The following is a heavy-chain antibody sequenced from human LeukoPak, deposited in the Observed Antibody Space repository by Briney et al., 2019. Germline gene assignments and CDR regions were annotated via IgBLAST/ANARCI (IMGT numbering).Heavy chain of an antibody. J-gene: IGHJ4*02. Sequence: PGGSLRLSCAASGFTFSSYWMHWVRQAPGKGLVWVSRINSDGSSRSYADSVKGRFTISRDNAKNTLYLQMNSLRAEDTAIYYCARSLPYGTTWYGRSDFWGQGTLVTVSS. D-gene: IGHD6-13*01. CDR3: ARSLPYGTTWYGRSDF. V-gene: IGHV3-74*01. CDR1: GFTFSSYW. CDR2: INSDGSSR.